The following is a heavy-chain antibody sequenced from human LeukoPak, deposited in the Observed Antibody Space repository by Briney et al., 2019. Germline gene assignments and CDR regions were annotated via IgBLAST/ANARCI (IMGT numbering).Heavy chain of an antibody. V-gene: IGHV3-74*01. CDR1: GFTFSSYW. CDR2: IHADGSST. J-gene: IGHJ4*02. Sequence: PGGSLRLSCAASGFTFSSYWMYWVRQAPGKGLVWVARIHADGSSTRYADSVKGRFTVSRDNAKNTMYLQMNSLRAEDTAVYYCGREWVGHCSGNDCYSGFDFWGQGTLVTVSS. CDR3: GREWVGHCSGNDCYSGFDF. D-gene: IGHD2-15*01.